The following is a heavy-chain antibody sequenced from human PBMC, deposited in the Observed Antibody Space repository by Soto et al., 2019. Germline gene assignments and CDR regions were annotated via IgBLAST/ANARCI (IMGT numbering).Heavy chain of an antibody. CDR1: GGSISSYY. J-gene: IGHJ3*01. V-gene: IGHV4-4*07. Sequence: QVQLQESGPGLVKPSETLSLTCTVSGGSISSYYWSWIRQPAGKGLEWIGRIYTSGSTNYNPSLRSRVTMSVDTSRNQFSLKLSSVTAADPAVYYCARHYYDSSGYPSGAFDLWGQGTMVTVSS. CDR3: ARHYYDSSGYPSGAFDL. CDR2: IYTSGST. D-gene: IGHD3-22*01.